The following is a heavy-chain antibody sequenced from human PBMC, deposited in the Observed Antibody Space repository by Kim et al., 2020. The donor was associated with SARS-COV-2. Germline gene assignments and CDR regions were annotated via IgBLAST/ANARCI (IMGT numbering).Heavy chain of an antibody. J-gene: IGHJ4*02. Sequence: ASVKVSCKASGYTFTSYYMHWVRQAPGQGLEWMGIINPSGGSTIYAQKFQGRVTMTRDTSTSTVYMELSSLRSEDTAVYYCARDLSYYDSSGYDGTRDYYFDYWGQGTLVTVSS. V-gene: IGHV1-46*01. CDR3: ARDLSYYDSSGYDGTRDYYFDY. D-gene: IGHD3-22*01. CDR1: GYTFTSYY. CDR2: INPSGGST.